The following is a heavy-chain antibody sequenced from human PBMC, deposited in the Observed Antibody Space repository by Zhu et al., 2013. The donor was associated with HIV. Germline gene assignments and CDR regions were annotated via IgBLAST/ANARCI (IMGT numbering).Heavy chain of an antibody. CDR3: ARESPXLCSSTSCYSFNY. CDR2: ISAYNGNT. V-gene: IGHV1-18*01. D-gene: IGHD2-2*01. J-gene: IGHJ4*01. CDR1: GYTFTSYG. Sequence: QVQLVQSGAEVKRPGASVKVSCKASGYTFTSYGISWVRQAPGQGLEWMGWISAYNGNTNYAQKLQGRVSMTTDTSTSTAYMELRSLRSDDTAVYYCARESPXLCSSTSCYSFNYVGQEPWSPSPQ.